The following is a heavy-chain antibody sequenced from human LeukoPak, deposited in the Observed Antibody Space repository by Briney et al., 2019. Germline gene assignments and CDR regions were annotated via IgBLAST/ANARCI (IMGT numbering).Heavy chain of an antibody. D-gene: IGHD3-10*01. J-gene: IGHJ6*03. CDR2: IYTSGST. V-gene: IGHV4-61*02. Sequence: PSETLSLTCTVSGGSISSGSYYWSWIRQPAGKGLEWIGRIYTSGSTNYNPSLKSRVTISVDTSKNQFSLKLSSVTAADTAVYYCASSHFDGSGSYGSRYYYYYYYMDVWGKGTTVTISS. CDR3: ASSHFDGSGSYGSRYYYYYYYMDV. CDR1: GGSISSGSYY.